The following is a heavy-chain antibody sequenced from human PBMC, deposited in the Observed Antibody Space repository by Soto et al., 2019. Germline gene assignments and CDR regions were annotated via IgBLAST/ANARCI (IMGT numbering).Heavy chain of an antibody. CDR1: GGSVSSTNHY. CDR2: IYYTGTT. Sequence: PSETLSLTCTVSGGSVSSTNHYWGWIRQPPGKGLEWIGDIYYTGTTRYNPSLKSRVTISVDTSKDQFSLKLSSVTAADTAVYYCARHGYYYDSTDYYYFVWGQGTLVTVSS. J-gene: IGHJ4*02. D-gene: IGHD3-22*01. CDR3: ARHGYYYDSTDYYYFV. V-gene: IGHV4-39*01.